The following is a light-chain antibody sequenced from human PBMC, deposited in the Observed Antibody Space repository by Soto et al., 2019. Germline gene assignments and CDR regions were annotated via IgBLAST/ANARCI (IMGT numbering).Light chain of an antibody. CDR3: QQRFNWPPIT. Sequence: ETVLTQSPATLSLSPGERATLSCRARQSVSSYLAWYQQKPGQAPRLLIYDASNRATGIPARFSGSGSGTDFTLTISSLEPEDFAVYYCQQRFNWPPITFGQGTRLEIK. CDR2: DAS. V-gene: IGKV3-11*01. CDR1: QSVSSY. J-gene: IGKJ5*01.